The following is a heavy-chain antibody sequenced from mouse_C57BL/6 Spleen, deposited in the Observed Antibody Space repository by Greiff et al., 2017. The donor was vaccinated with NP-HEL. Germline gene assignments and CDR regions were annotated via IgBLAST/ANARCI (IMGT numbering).Heavy chain of an antibody. D-gene: IGHD1-1*01. CDR1: GYTFTSYG. CDR3: ARKVTTVVATDVDV. Sequence: VQLQQSGAELARPGASVKLSCKASGYTFTSYGISWVKQRTGQGLEWIGEIYPRSGNTYYNEKFKGKATLTADKSSSTAYMELRSLTSEDSAVYFCARKVTTVVATDVDVWGKGTTVTVSS. V-gene: IGHV1-81*01. CDR2: IYPRSGNT. J-gene: IGHJ1*03.